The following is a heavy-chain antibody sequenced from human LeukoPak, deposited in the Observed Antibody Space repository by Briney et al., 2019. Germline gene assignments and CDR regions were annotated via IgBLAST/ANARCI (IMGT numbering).Heavy chain of an antibody. CDR3: ARVEDYDILTGFDY. CDR1: GFTFSTYW. Sequence: GGSLRLSCAASGFTFSTYWMSWVRQAPGKGLEWVANIKQDGREKYYVDSVKGRFTISRDNAKNSLYLQMNSLRAEDTAVYYCARVEDYDILTGFDYWGQGTLVTVSP. CDR2: IKQDGREK. V-gene: IGHV3-7*01. D-gene: IGHD3-9*01. J-gene: IGHJ4*02.